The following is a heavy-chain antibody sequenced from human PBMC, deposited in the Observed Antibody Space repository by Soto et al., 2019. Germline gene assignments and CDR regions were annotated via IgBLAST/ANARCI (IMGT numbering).Heavy chain of an antibody. CDR1: GVTVSSNY. V-gene: IGHV3-66*04. J-gene: IGHJ4*02. CDR3: ARLGYNYGVGYFDY. D-gene: IGHD5-18*01. Sequence: EVQLVESGGGLVQPGGSLRLSCAASGVTVSSNYMSWVRQAPGKGLEWVSVIYSGGSTYYADAVKGRFTISRDNSKNTLYLQMNSLRAEDTAVYYCARLGYNYGVGYFDYWGQGTLVTVSS. CDR2: IYSGGST.